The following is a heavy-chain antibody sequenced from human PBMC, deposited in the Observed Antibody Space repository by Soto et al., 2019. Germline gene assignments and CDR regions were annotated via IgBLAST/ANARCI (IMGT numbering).Heavy chain of an antibody. CDR2: IYYSGST. CDR3: ARDHRRGKVDYYGMDV. Sequence: SETLSLTCTVSGGSISSYYWSWIRQPPGKGLEWIGYIYYSGSTNYNPSLKSRVTISVDTSKNQFSLKLSSVTAADTAVYYCARDHRRGKVDYYGMDVWGQGTTVTVSS. J-gene: IGHJ6*02. CDR1: GGSISSYY. D-gene: IGHD3-10*01. V-gene: IGHV4-59*01.